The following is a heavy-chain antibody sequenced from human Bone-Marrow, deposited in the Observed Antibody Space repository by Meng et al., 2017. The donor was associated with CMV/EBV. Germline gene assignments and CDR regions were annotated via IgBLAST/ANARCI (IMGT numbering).Heavy chain of an antibody. Sequence: GESLKIPCAASGFTFSSYAMHWVRQAPGKGLEWVAVISYDGSNKYYADSVKGRFTISRDNAKNSVYLQMNSLRGEDTAVYYCARGSALTGTQNDYWGQGTLVTVSS. CDR2: ISYDGSNK. J-gene: IGHJ4*02. CDR3: ARGSALTGTQNDY. V-gene: IGHV3-30-3*01. CDR1: GFTFSSYA. D-gene: IGHD1-7*01.